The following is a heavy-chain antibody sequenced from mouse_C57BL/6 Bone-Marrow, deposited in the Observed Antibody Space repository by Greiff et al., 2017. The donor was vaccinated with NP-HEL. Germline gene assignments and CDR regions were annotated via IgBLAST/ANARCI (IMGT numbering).Heavy chain of an antibody. D-gene: IGHD1-1*01. CDR1: GFSLTSYG. J-gene: IGHJ1*03. CDR2: IWSGGST. Sequence: VHLVESGPGLVQPSQSLSITCTVSGFSLTSYGVHWVRQSPGKGLEWLGVIWSGGSTDYNAAFISRLSISKDNSKSQVFFKMNSLQADDTAIYYCARNLGTTVVATGYFDVWGTGTTVTVSS. CDR3: ARNLGTTVVATGYFDV. V-gene: IGHV2-2*01.